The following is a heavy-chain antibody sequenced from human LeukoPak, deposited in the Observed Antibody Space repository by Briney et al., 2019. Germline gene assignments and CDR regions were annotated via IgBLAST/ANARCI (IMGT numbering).Heavy chain of an antibody. CDR3: AGWVGELLPLFAY. Sequence: SPETLSLTCAVSGYSINSAYYWGWIRQPPGKGREWIGSIYHRGSTYYNPSLKSRLTISVDTSKNQFSLKLRSVTAADTAVYYCAGWVGELLPLFAYWGQGILVTVSS. D-gene: IGHD3-10*01. J-gene: IGHJ4*02. CDR2: IYHRGST. CDR1: GYSINSAYY. V-gene: IGHV4-38-2*01.